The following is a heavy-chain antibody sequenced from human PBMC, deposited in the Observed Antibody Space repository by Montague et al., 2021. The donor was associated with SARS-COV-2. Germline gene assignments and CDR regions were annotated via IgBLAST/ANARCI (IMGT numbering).Heavy chain of an antibody. CDR2: ISYDGSNK. CDR3: AAPMVKDY. D-gene: IGHD5-18*01. CDR1: GFTFSSYA. J-gene: IGHJ4*02. Sequence: SLRLSCAASGFTFSSYAMHWVRQAPGKELEWVAVISYDGSNKYYADSVKGRFTISRDNPKNTLYLQMNSLRAEDTAVYYCAAPMVKDYGGQGTLVTVSS. V-gene: IGHV3-30-3*01.